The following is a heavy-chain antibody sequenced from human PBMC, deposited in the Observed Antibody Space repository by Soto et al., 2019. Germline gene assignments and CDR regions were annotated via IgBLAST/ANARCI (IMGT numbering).Heavy chain of an antibody. CDR1: GFIFTHYR. CDR3: AKAGDWNYVFDF. J-gene: IGHJ4*02. CDR2: VNADGSIA. V-gene: IGHV3-74*01. D-gene: IGHD1-7*01. Sequence: GRALRVSCAASGFIFTHYRIHWVRQVPGKGLEWVCRVNADGSIANYAGFAKGRFTISRDNSKNTAYLEMNNLRVDDTALYYCAKAGDWNYVFDFWGQGTSVTGSS.